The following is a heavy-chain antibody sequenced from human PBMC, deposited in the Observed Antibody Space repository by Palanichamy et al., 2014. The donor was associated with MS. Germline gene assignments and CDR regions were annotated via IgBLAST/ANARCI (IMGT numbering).Heavy chain of an antibody. CDR1: GGSVSDDSYY. CDR3: ARRRGTYPKYYFDY. Sequence: QVQLQESGPGLVKPSETLSLTCTVSGGSVSDDSYYWNWIRQPPGKGLEWIGYFYYTGSTRYNLSLKSRGTISGDTSKNQFSLKPRSVTAADTAVYYCARRRGTYPKYYFDYWGQGTLVTVSS. CDR2: FYYTGST. V-gene: IGHV4-61*01. J-gene: IGHJ4*02.